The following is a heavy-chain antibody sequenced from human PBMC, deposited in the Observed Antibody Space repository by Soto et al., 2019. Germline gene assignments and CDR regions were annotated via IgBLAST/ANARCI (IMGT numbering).Heavy chain of an antibody. CDR3: ARPDYYDSSGLTK. D-gene: IGHD3-22*01. V-gene: IGHV5-51*01. CDR1: GYIFTSYW. J-gene: IGHJ4*02. CDR2: IYPGDSHT. Sequence: GESLKISCKGSGYIFTSYWIGWVRQMPGKGLEWMGIIYPGDSHTRYSPSFQGQVTISADKSISTAYLQWSSLKASDTAMYYCARPDYYDSSGLTKWGQGTLVTVSS.